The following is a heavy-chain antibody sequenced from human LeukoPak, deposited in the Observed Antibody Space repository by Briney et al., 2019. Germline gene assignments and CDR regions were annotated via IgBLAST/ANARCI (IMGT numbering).Heavy chain of an antibody. Sequence: ASVKVSCKASGYTFTDYALHWVRQVPGQRLEWMGWINAGNGNTKYSQKFQGRVTITRDTSASTAYMELSSPRSEDTAVYYCARRLGYCSGGSCGTGGWFDPWSQGTLVTVSS. J-gene: IGHJ5*02. CDR3: ARRLGYCSGGSCGTGGWFDP. CDR1: GYTFTDYA. D-gene: IGHD2-15*01. CDR2: INAGNGNT. V-gene: IGHV1-3*01.